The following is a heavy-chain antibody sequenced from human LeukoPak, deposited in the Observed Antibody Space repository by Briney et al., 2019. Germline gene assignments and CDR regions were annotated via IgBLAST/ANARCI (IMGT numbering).Heavy chain of an antibody. Sequence: GGSLRLSCAASGFTFSSYSMNWVRQAPGKGLEWVSSISSSSSYIYYADSVKGRFTISRDNAKNSLYLQMNSLRAEDTAMYYCARALLGAFDIWGQGTMVTVSS. CDR3: ARALLGAFDI. V-gene: IGHV3-21*01. CDR1: GFTFSSYS. J-gene: IGHJ3*02. CDR2: ISSSSSYI. D-gene: IGHD1-26*01.